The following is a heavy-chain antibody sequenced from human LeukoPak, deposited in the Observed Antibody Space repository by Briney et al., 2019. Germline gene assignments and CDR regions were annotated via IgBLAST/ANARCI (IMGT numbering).Heavy chain of an antibody. CDR3: ANEKGGSRLQVYYFDY. CDR2: IWYDGSNK. CDR1: GFTFSSYT. Sequence: GGSLRLSCAASGFTFSSYTMHCVRQAPGKGLEWVAVIWYDGSNKYYADSVKGRFTISRDNSNNTLYLRVNSLRAEDTAMYYCANEKGGSRLQVYYFDYWGQGTLVTVSS. V-gene: IGHV3-33*06. J-gene: IGHJ4*02. D-gene: IGHD3-16*01.